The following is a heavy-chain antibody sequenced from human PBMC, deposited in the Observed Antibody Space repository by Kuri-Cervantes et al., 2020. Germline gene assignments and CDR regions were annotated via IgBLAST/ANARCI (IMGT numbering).Heavy chain of an antibody. Sequence: ASVKVSCKASGYTFTDYYMHWVRQAPGQGLEWMGWINPNNGGTEDALKFQGRVTMTRDTSISTGYMEVSSLRSENTAVYYCAREAFHSSSWHKSDDAFDIWGQGTMVTVSS. D-gene: IGHD6-13*01. CDR3: AREAFHSSSWHKSDDAFDI. V-gene: IGHV1-2*02. J-gene: IGHJ3*02. CDR1: GYTFTDYY. CDR2: INPNNGGT.